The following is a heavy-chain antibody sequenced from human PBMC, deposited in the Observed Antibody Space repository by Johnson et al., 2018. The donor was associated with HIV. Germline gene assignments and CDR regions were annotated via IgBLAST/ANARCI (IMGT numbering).Heavy chain of an antibody. CDR2: INWTGDNT. D-gene: IGHD6-6*01. CDR1: GLTFDDYG. J-gene: IGHJ3*02. CDR3: ARDRAPVYSSSSTPLDAFDI. V-gene: IGHV3-20*04. Sequence: VQLVESGGGLVQPGRSLRLSCAASGLTFDDYGLSWVRQAPGTGLEWVSGINWTGDNTGDADSLKGRFTISSDNAKNQLYLQMKSLRGEDTAVYYCARDRAPVYSSSSTPLDAFDIWGQGTMVTVSS.